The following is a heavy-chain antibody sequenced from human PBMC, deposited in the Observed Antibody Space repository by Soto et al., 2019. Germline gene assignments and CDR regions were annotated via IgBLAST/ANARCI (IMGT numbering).Heavy chain of an antibody. CDR2: IESGGST. V-gene: IGHV3-53*01. J-gene: IGHJ6*02. D-gene: IGHD2-15*01. CDR3: AKDLGPLRLLNYYFYGLDV. Sequence: VQLVESGGGVVQPGRSLRLSCNASGFTVSSTYMSWVRQAPGMGLEWVAVIESGGSTHYADSVKGRFTISRDIPKNMIYLQLHTLRAEDTAVYYCAKDLGPLRLLNYYFYGLDVWGQGTTVTVSS. CDR1: GFTVSSTY.